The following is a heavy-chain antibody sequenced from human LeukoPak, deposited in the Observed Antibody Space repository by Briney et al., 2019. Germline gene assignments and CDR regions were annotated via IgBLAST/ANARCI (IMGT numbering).Heavy chain of an antibody. V-gene: IGHV4-59*01. J-gene: IGHJ4*02. CDR1: GGSISSYY. CDR2: IYYSGST. D-gene: IGHD1-26*01. CDR3: ARDIGVGASDY. Sequence: SETLSLTCTVSGGSISSYYWSWIRQPPGKGLEWLGYIYYSGSTNYNPSPKSRVTIPVDTSKNQFSLKLSSVTAADTAVYYCARDIGVGASDYWGQGTLVTVSS.